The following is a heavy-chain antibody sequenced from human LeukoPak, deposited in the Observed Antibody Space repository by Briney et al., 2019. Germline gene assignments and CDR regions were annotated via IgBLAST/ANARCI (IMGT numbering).Heavy chain of an antibody. D-gene: IGHD3-10*01. CDR3: ARSPRSGSYYKLPNDY. J-gene: IGHJ4*02. V-gene: IGHV3-48*03. CDR1: GFTFNNYE. CDR2: ISSRGSSI. Sequence: GGSLRLSCAASGFTFNNYEMNWVRQAPGKGLEWISYISSRGSSIYYADSVKGRFTISRDNAKNSLYLQMSSLRAEDTAVYYCARSPRSGSYYKLPNDYWGQGTLVTVSS.